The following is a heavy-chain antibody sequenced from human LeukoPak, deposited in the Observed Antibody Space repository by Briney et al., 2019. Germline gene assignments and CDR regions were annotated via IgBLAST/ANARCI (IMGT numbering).Heavy chain of an antibody. D-gene: IGHD1-1*01. J-gene: IGHJ4*02. V-gene: IGHV4-39*01. CDR1: GGSISSSSYY. CDR3: ARHHFSVCGTWFFDY. Sequence: SETLSLTCTVSGGSISSSSYYWGWIRQPPGKGLEWIGSIYYSGSTYYNPSLKSRVTISVDTSKNQFSLKLSSVTAADTAVYYCARHHFSVCGTWFFDYWGQGTLVTVSS. CDR2: IYYSGST.